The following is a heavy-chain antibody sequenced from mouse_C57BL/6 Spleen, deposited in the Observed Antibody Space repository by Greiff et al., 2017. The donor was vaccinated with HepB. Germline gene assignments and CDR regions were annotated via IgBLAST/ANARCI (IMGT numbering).Heavy chain of an antibody. D-gene: IGHD1-1*01. J-gene: IGHJ4*01. CDR1: GYTFTSYW. CDR3: ARDYGSSHYYAMDY. V-gene: IGHV1-52*01. Sequence: VQLQQSGAELVRPGSSVKLSCKASGYTFTSYWMHWVKQRPIQGLEWIGNIDPSDSETHYNQKFKDKATLTVDKSSSTAYMQLSSLTSEDFAVYYCARDYGSSHYYAMDYWGQRTSVTVSS. CDR2: IDPSDSET.